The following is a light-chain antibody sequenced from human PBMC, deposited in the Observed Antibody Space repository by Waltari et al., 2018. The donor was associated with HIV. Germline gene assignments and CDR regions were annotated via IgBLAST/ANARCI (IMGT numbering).Light chain of an antibody. CDR3: CSYAGTYTSFV. CDR2: DVI. Sequence: QSALPQPRSVSGSPGQYVTLPCTGTKSDASGNHYASWYQQHPGNAPQVIMHDVIKRPSGVPDRFSGSKSGNTDSLTISGLQAEDEAHYYCCSYAGTYTSFVFGAGTKVTVL. CDR1: KSDASGNHY. J-gene: IGLJ1*01. V-gene: IGLV2-11*02.